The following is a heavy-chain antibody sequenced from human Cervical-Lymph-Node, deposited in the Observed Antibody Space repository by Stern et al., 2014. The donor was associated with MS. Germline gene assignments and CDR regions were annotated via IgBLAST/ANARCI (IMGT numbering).Heavy chain of an antibody. CDR2: LNYNGGST. CDR1: GFIFDDYG. Sequence: EVQLEESGGGVVRPGGSLRLSCPASGFIFDDYGMSWVRPVPGKAPEWGSALNYNGGSTDYAASVKGRFTISRDNAKKSLYLRMNSLRVEDTAVYHCARAFCTGGVCYSFPFYGMDVWGQGTTVTVSS. V-gene: IGHV3-20*01. D-gene: IGHD2-8*02. J-gene: IGHJ6*02. CDR3: ARAFCTGGVCYSFPFYGMDV.